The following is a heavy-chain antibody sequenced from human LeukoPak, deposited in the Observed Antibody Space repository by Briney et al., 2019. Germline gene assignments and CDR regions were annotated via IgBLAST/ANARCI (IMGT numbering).Heavy chain of an antibody. CDR2: IYYSGST. V-gene: IGHV4-59*01. D-gene: IGHD2-2*01. Sequence: SETLSLTCTVSGASISSYYWSWIRQPPGKGLEWIGYIYYSGSTNYNPSLKSRVTISVDTSKNQFSLKLSSVTAADTAVYYCARVSPCSSTSCYAWDYYYGMDVWGQGTTVTVSS. CDR3: ARVSPCSSTSCYAWDYYYGMDV. J-gene: IGHJ6*02. CDR1: GASISSYY.